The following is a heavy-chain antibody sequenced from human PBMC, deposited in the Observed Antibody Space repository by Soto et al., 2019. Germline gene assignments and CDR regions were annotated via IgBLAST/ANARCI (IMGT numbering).Heavy chain of an antibody. CDR1: GFTFSSYA. J-gene: IGHJ4*02. Sequence: PGGSLGLSCAASGFTFSSYAMTWVRQAPGKGLEWVSAISGSGGSTYYADSVKGRFTISRDNSKNTLYLQMNSLRAEDTAVYNCAKDPTRSFDYWGQGTLVTVLL. V-gene: IGHV3-23*01. CDR3: AKDPTRSFDY. CDR2: ISGSGGST.